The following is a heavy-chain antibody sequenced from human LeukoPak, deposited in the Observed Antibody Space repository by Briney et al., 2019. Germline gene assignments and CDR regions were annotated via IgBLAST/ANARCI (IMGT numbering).Heavy chain of an antibody. J-gene: IGHJ4*02. D-gene: IGHD6-19*01. CDR2: IIPIFGTA. CDR1: GGTFSSYA. CDR3: ARGDSSGWSKYYFDY. Sequence: ALVNVSCKASGGTFSSYAISWVRQAPGQGLEWMGGIIPIFGTANYAQKFQGRVTITADESTSTAYMELSSLRSEDTAVYYCARGDSSGWSKYYFDYWGQGTLVTVSS. V-gene: IGHV1-69*13.